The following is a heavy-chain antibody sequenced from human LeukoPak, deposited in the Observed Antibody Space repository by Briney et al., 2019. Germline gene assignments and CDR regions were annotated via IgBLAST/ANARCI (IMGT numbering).Heavy chain of an antibody. J-gene: IGHJ4*02. D-gene: IGHD6-13*01. CDR3: PRLARMAAAGTPWADY. CDR2: IWYDGNNK. CDR1: GFTFSSYG. Sequence: GRSLRLSCAASGFTFSSYGMHWVRQAPGKGLEWVAVIWYDGNNKYYADSVKGRFTISRDNSKNTLYLQMNSLRAEDTAVYYWPRLARMAAAGTPWADYWGQGTLVTVSS. V-gene: IGHV3-33*01.